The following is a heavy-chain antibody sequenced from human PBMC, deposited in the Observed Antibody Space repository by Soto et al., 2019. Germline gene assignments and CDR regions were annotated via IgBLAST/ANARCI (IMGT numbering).Heavy chain of an antibody. V-gene: IGHV3-74*01. Sequence: PGGSLRLSCAASRFTFSSYWMHWVRQAPGKGLVWVSRINTDVTRTDYADSVKGRFTISRDNAKNTLYLQMNSLRAEDTAVYSCARADGYGRYNYYYMDVWGKGTTVTVSS. CDR2: INTDVTRT. CDR1: RFTFSSYW. CDR3: ARADGYGRYNYYYMDV. D-gene: IGHD3-10*01. J-gene: IGHJ6*03.